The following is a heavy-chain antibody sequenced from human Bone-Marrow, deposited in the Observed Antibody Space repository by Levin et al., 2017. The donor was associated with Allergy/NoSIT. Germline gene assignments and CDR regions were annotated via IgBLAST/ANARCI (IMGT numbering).Heavy chain of an antibody. CDR2: ISGSGGST. J-gene: IGHJ4*02. V-gene: IGHV3-23*01. CDR3: AKDGGQTGIAVAGSFFDY. CDR1: GFTFSSYA. Sequence: GGSLRLSCAASGFTFSSYAMSWVRQAPGKGLEWVSAISGSGGSTYYADSVKGRFTISRDNSKNTLYLQMNSLRAEDTAVYYCAKDGGQTGIAVAGSFFDYWGQGTLVTVSS. D-gene: IGHD6-19*01.